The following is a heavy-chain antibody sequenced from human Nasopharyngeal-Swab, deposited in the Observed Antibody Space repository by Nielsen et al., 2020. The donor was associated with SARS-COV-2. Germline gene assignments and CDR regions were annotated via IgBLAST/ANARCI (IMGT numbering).Heavy chain of an antibody. V-gene: IGHV1-69*10. CDR2: IVPALGLP. D-gene: IGHD5-12*01. Sequence: SVKVSCKTFGDTFTNSAISWVRQAPGQGLEWMGGIVPALGLPNYAQKFRGRVTISADRSTTTSYLELSSLRSEDTAIYYCAREGEYGAYDAPDYWGQGTLVTVSS. CDR1: GDTFTNSA. J-gene: IGHJ4*02. CDR3: AREGEYGAYDAPDY.